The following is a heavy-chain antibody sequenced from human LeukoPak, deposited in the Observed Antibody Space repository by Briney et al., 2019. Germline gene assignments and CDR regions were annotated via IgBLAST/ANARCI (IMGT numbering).Heavy chain of an antibody. CDR1: GGSISSGSYY. D-gene: IGHD1-1*01. V-gene: IGHV4-39*01. CDR3: ARGKLERRGGWVHDAFDI. CDR2: IYYSGNT. Sequence: PSETLSLTCTVSGGSISSGSYYWSWIRQPPGKGLEWIGSIYYSGNTYYNPSLKSRVTISVDTSKNQFSLKLSSVTAADTAVYYCARGKLERRGGWVHDAFDIWGQGTMVTVSS. J-gene: IGHJ3*02.